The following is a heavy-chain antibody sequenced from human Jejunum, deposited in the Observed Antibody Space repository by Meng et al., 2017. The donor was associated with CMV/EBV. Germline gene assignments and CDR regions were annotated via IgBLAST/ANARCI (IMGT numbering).Heavy chain of an antibody. CDR2: IKQDGSEK. CDR3: ARNARGSGY. D-gene: IGHD3-10*01. CDR1: GFSFITYG. J-gene: IGHJ4*02. Sequence: SWAASGFSFITYGMTWVRQAPGKGLEWVANIKQDGSEKYYVDSVKGRFTISRDNAKNSLFLQMNSLRAEDTAMYYCARNARGSGYWGQGTLVTVSS. V-gene: IGHV3-7*01.